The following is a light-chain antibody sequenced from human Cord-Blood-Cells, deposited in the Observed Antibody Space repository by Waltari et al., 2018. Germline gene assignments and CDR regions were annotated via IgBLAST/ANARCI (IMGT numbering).Light chain of an antibody. J-gene: IGLJ3*02. V-gene: IGLV2-14*01. CDR3: SSYTSSSTLV. CDR1: SSDVGGYNY. Sequence: QSALTQPAAVSGPPGQSFTISCTGTSSDVGGYNYVPWYQQHPGKAPKLMIYDVSNRPSGVSNRFSGSKSGNTASLTISGLQAEDEADYYCSSYTSSSTLVFGGGTKLTVL. CDR2: DVS.